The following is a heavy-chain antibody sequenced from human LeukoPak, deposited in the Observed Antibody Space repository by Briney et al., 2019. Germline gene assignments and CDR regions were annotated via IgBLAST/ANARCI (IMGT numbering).Heavy chain of an antibody. Sequence: SETLSLTCTLSGGSISSGGYYWSWIRQHPGKDLEWIGYMYYSGSTYYNPSLRSRFTISVDRSKNQFSMKLSSVTAAHTAVYYCASYWYSSKTFDYWGQGTLVTVSS. J-gene: IGHJ4*02. V-gene: IGHV4-31*03. CDR3: ASYWYSSKTFDY. CDR1: GGSISSGGYY. D-gene: IGHD6-13*01. CDR2: MYYSGST.